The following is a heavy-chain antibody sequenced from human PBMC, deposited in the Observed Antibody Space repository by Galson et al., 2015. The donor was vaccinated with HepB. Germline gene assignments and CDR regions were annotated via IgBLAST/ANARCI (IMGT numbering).Heavy chain of an antibody. D-gene: IGHD3-10*01. V-gene: IGHV7-4-1*02. CDR1: GYTFTSYA. CDR3: ARARRIYYGSGSFYYFDY. CDR2: INTNTGNP. Sequence: SVKVSCKASGYTFTSYAMNWVRQAPGQGLEWMGWINTNTGNPTYAQGFTGRFVFSLDTSVGTAYLQISSLKAENTAVYYCARARRIYYGSGSFYYFDYWGQGTLVTVSS. J-gene: IGHJ4*02.